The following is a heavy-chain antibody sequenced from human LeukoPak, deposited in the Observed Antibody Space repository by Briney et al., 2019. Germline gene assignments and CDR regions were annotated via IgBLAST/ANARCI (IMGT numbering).Heavy chain of an antibody. V-gene: IGHV3-20*04. D-gene: IGHD5-24*01. CDR1: GFTFDDYG. J-gene: IGHJ4*02. CDR3: ARKRDGYNLYYFDY. Sequence: GGSLRLSCAASGFTFDDYGMSWVRQASGKGLEWVSGINWNGGSTGYADSVKGRFTISRDNAKNSLYLQMNSLRAEDTALYYCARKRDGYNLYYFDYWGQGTLVTVSS. CDR2: INWNGGST.